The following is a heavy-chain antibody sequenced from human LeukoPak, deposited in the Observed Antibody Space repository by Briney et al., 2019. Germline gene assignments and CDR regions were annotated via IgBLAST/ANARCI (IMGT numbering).Heavy chain of an antibody. D-gene: IGHD4-11*01. J-gene: IGHJ4*02. CDR3: AKVAPGDYSNTHTPYYFDY. V-gene: IGHV3-15*01. Sequence: SGGSLRLSCAASGFTFSNAWMSWVRQAPGKGLEWVGRIKSKTDGGTTDYAAPVKGRFTISRDDSKNTLYLQMNSLKTEDTAVYYCAKVAPGDYSNTHTPYYFDYWGQGTLVTVSS. CDR2: IKSKTDGGTT. CDR1: GFTFSNAW.